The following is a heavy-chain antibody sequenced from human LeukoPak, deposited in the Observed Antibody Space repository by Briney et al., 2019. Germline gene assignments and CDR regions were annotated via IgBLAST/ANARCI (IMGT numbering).Heavy chain of an antibody. CDR1: GYTFTTYG. D-gene: IGHD3-10*01. V-gene: IGHV1-18*01. CDR2: IGAYKDNT. CDR3: AREPEPAITMVRGEVFDI. Sequence: ASVKVSCKASGYTFTTYGISWVRQAPGQGLEWMGWIGAYKDNTNYAQNLQGRVTMTTDTSTSTVYMELRSLRSDDTAVYYCAREPEPAITMVRGEVFDIWGQGTMVIVSS. J-gene: IGHJ3*02.